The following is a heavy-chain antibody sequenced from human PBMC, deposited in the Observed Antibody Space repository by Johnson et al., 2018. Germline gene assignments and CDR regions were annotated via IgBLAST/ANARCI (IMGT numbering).Heavy chain of an antibody. V-gene: IGHV3-30*18. CDR2: ISYDGSNK. CDR3: AKPDPTERGTARGGRDV. CDR1: GFTFSGYG. D-gene: IGHD1-1*01. J-gene: IGHJ6*02. Sequence: QVQLVQSGGGVVQPGRSLRLSCAASGFTFSGYGMHWVRQAPGKGLEWVALISYDGSNKNYADSVKGRFTISRDNSKNTLYLQMNSLRAEDTAVYYCAKPDPTERGTARGGRDVWGQGATVTVSS.